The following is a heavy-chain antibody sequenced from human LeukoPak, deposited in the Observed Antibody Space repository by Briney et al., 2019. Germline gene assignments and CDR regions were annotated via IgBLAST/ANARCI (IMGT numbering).Heavy chain of an antibody. Sequence: ASVKVSCKASGYTFTSYGISWGRQAPGQGLEWMGWISAYKGNTKYAQKLKGRVTRTTETSTSTAYMELRRRTSYATAVYFCARPGNYQFHSWGQGTLVTVSS. CDR3: ARPGNYQFHS. CDR2: ISAYKGNT. CDR1: GYTFTSYG. D-gene: IGHD3-3*01. V-gene: IGHV1-18*01. J-gene: IGHJ4*02.